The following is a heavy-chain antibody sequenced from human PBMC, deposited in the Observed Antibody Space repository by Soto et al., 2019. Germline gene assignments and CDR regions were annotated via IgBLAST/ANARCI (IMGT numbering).Heavy chain of an antibody. CDR3: ARDFQVLGYCTDRLCYSA. Sequence: ASVKVSCKASGYTFSKFAVSWVRQARGQGLEWMGWTSPYYANTVYAQNFRGRITMTSDTSTSTAYMELRNLRSDDSAVYFCARDFQVLGYCTDRLCYSAWGQGTRVTVSS. CDR1: GYTFSKFA. V-gene: IGHV1-18*01. CDR2: TSPYYANT. J-gene: IGHJ6*02. D-gene: IGHD2-8*02.